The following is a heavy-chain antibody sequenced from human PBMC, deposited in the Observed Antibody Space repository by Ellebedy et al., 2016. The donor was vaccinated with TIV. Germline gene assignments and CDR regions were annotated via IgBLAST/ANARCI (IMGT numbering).Heavy chain of an antibody. CDR3: VKDPRTGLLGAF. CDR1: GFTFSTYA. Sequence: GGSLRLXXAASGFTFSTYAIHWVRQAPGKGLEWVAALTYDGNQKYYVDSVKGRFTISRDNSKNTVYLQMNSLRAEDTAVYYCVKDPRTGLLGAFWGQGTLVTVSS. D-gene: IGHD3-10*01. CDR2: LTYDGNQK. J-gene: IGHJ4*02. V-gene: IGHV3-30*14.